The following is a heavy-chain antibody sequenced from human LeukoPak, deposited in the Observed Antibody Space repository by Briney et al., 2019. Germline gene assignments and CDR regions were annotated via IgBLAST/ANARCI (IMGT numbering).Heavy chain of an antibody. J-gene: IGHJ5*02. D-gene: IGHD3-3*01. CDR3: ARATTFWSGYYNWFDP. CDR1: GYTFTSYD. CDR2: VNPNSGNT. V-gene: IGHV1-8*03. Sequence: ASVKVSCKASGYTFTSYDINWVRQATGQGLEWMGWVNPNSGNTGYAQKFQGRVTITRNTSISTAYMELSSLRTEDTAVYYCARATTFWSGYYNWFDPWGQGTLVTVSS.